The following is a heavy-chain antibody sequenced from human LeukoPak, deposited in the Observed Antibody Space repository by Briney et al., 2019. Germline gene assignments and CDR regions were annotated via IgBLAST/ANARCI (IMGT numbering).Heavy chain of an antibody. CDR2: INPNSGGT. CDR1: GYTFTGYY. CDR3: ARGGRAGSVAGNWYFDL. D-gene: IGHD6-19*01. Sequence: ASVKVSCKASGYTFTGYYMHWVRQAPGQGLEWMGRINPNSGGTNYAQKFQGRVTMTRDTSISTAYMELSRRRSDDTAVYYCARGGRAGSVAGNWYFDLWGRGTLVTVSS. V-gene: IGHV1-2*06. J-gene: IGHJ2*01.